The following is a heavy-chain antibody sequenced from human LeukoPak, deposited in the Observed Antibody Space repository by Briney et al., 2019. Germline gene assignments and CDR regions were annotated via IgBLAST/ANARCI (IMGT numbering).Heavy chain of an antibody. V-gene: IGHV1-69*05. CDR1: GGTFSSYA. CDR3: ARDNESFSSLFTYYYMDV. J-gene: IGHJ6*03. D-gene: IGHD2-2*01. Sequence: SVKVSCKASGGTFSSYAISWVRQAPGQGLEWMGGIIPIFGTANYAQKFQGRVTITTDESTSTAYMELSSLRSEDTAAYYCARDNESFSSLFTYYYMDVWGKGTTVTVSS. CDR2: IIPIFGTA.